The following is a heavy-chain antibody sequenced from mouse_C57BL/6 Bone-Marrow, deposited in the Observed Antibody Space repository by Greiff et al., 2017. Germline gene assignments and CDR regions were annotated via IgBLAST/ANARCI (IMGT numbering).Heavy chain of an antibody. CDR3: ARGETMVTTGYFYY. D-gene: IGHD2-2*01. CDR2: IHPNSGST. Sequence: VQLQQPGAELVKPGASVKLSCKASGYTFTSYWMHWVKQRPGQGLEWIGMIHPNSGSTNYNEKFKSKATLTVDKSSSTAYMQLSSLTSEDSAVYYCARGETMVTTGYFYYWGQGTTLTVSS. J-gene: IGHJ2*01. CDR1: GYTFTSYW. V-gene: IGHV1-64*01.